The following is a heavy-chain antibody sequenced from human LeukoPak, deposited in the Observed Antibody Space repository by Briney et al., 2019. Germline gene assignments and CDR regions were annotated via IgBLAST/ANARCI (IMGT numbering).Heavy chain of an antibody. D-gene: IGHD4/OR15-4a*01. CDR1: GFVFSNYW. Sequence: GGSLRLSCVASGFVFSNYWMGWVRQAPGKGLEWVANIREDGGETYYVDSVKGRFTISRDNAKNSLDLQMNSLRDEDTAVYYCARRKEVQTTFDYWGQGTLVTVSS. CDR3: ARRKEVQTTFDY. J-gene: IGHJ4*02. V-gene: IGHV3-7*01. CDR2: IREDGGET.